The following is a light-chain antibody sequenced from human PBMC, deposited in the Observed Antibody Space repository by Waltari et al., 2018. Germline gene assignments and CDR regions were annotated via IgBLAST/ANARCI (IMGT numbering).Light chain of an antibody. Sequence: SYELPQPPSVSVSPGQTARITCSGDALPKKYAFWYQQKSGQAPVLIIYDDNKPPSGIPERFSGSSSGTMATLTISGAQVEDEADYYCYSTDSTGNHVVFGGGTKLTVL. CDR3: YSTDSTGNHVV. V-gene: IGLV3-10*01. CDR1: ALPKKY. J-gene: IGLJ2*01. CDR2: DDN.